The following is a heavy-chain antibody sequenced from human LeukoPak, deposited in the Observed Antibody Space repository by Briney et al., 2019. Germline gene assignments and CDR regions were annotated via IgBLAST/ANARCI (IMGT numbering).Heavy chain of an antibody. D-gene: IGHD4-17*01. J-gene: IGHJ6*03. Sequence: PGGSLRLSCAASGFTFSSYWMHWVRQAPGKGLVWVSRINSDGSSTSYADSVKGRFTISRDNAKNTLYLQMNSLRAEDTAVYYCARDSRYGEAKHYYYYYMDVWGQGTTVTISS. CDR3: ARDSRYGEAKHYYYYYMDV. V-gene: IGHV3-74*01. CDR1: GFTFSSYW. CDR2: INSDGSST.